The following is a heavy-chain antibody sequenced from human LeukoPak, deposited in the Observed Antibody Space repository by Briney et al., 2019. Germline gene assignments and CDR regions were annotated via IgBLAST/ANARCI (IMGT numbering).Heavy chain of an antibody. D-gene: IGHD2-15*01. J-gene: IGHJ4*02. CDR1: GFTFTTYG. V-gene: IGHV3-30*18. CDR3: AKDFAVVGASSFDY. Sequence: PGRSLRPSCAASGFTFTTYGMHWVRQAPGKGLEWVAVISYDGSHKYYADSVKGRFTISRDNSKNTLYLQMNSLRAEDTAVYYCAKDFAVVGASSFDYWGQGTLVTVSS. CDR2: ISYDGSHK.